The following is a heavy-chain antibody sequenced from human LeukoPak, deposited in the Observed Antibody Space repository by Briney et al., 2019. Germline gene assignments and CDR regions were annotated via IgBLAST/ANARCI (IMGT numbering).Heavy chain of an antibody. CDR1: GFTFSSYE. CDR3: AGEGYGLVVGMDV. Sequence: GGSLRLSCAASGFTFSSYEMNWVRQAPGKGLEWVSYISSSGSTIYYADSVKGRFTISRDNAKNSLYLQMNSLRAEDTAVYYCAGEGYGLVVGMDVWGQGTTVTVSS. D-gene: IGHD5-18*01. V-gene: IGHV3-48*03. J-gene: IGHJ6*02. CDR2: ISSSGSTI.